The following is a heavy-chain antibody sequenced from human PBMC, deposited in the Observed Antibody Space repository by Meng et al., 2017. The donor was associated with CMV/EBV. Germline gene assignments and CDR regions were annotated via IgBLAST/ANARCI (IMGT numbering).Heavy chain of an antibody. V-gene: IGHV4-34*01. J-gene: IGHJ4*02. CDR1: GWSFSGYY. CDR3: ARVWDSGWDY. Sequence: QLQLQQWGAGLLKASETLSHTCAVYGWSFSGYYLSWFRQPPRKGLEWMGEINHSVSTNYNPSLKSRVTRSVDTSKNQFSLKLSSVTAADTAVYYCARVWDSGWDYWGQGTLVTVSS. D-gene: IGHD3-22*01. CDR2: INHSVST.